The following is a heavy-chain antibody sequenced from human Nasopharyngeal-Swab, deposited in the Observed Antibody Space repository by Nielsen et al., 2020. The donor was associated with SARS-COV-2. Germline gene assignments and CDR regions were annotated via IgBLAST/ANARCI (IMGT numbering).Heavy chain of an antibody. J-gene: IGHJ3*02. Sequence: GGLRLSWTASRFTFSRYWINWGRQVPGKGLGWASRIHGDGTRINYADSVKGRFTISRDNAKNTVFLQMNSLRAEDTAVYYCARDKCMEGPTCDAFDIWGQGTMVTVSS. D-gene: IGHD2-8*01. CDR3: ARDKCMEGPTCDAFDI. CDR1: RFTFSRYW. CDR2: IHGDGTRI. V-gene: IGHV3-74*01.